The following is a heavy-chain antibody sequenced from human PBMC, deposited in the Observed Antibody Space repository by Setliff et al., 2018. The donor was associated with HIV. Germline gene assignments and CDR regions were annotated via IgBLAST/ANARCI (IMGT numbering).Heavy chain of an antibody. CDR3: ARDSYYDSSGYRGGGPGGYYYYGMDV. D-gene: IGHD3-22*01. Sequence: ASVKVSCKASGYTFTGYYMHWVRQAPGQGLEWMGWINPNSGGTNYAQKFQGRVTMTRDTSISTAYMELSRLRSDDTAVYCCARDSYYDSSGYRGGGPGGYYYYGMDVWGQGTTVTVSS. CDR1: GYTFTGYY. CDR2: INPNSGGT. V-gene: IGHV1-2*02. J-gene: IGHJ6*02.